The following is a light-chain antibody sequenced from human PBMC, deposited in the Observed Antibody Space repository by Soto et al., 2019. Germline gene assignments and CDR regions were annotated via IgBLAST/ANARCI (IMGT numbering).Light chain of an antibody. CDR2: RAS. J-gene: IGKJ1*01. CDR3: QEYKSFTWT. CDR1: QSISSW. V-gene: IGKV1-5*01. Sequence: DIQLTQSPSSLSASVGDRVTLTCRASQSISSWLAWYQQKPGMAPKLLISRASRLESGVPPRFSGSGSGTEFTLTITSLQPDDFATYYCQEYKSFTWTFGQGTKVEI.